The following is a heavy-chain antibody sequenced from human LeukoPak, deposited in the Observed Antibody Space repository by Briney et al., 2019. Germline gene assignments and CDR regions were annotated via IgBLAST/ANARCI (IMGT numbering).Heavy chain of an antibody. D-gene: IGHD3-22*01. Sequence: GGSLRLSCAASGFTFSSYWMSWVRQAPGKGLEWVANIKQDGSEKYYVDSVKGRFTISRDNAKNSLYLQMNSLRAEDTAVYYCAREELNYYDSSGIYYYYYYYMDVWGKGTTVTVSS. CDR2: IKQDGSEK. V-gene: IGHV3-7*01. CDR1: GFTFSSYW. CDR3: AREELNYYDSSGIYYYYYYYMDV. J-gene: IGHJ6*03.